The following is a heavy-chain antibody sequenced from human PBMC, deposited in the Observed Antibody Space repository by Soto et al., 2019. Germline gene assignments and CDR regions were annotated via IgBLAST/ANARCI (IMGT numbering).Heavy chain of an antibody. CDR1: GFTFNSHG. Sequence: QVLLVESGGGVVQPGGSLTLSCVGSGFTFNSHGMHWVRQAPGKGLEWVAVISYDGSNKYYEESVKGRFTISRDNSMNTVYLQLNSLRPEDTALYYCAQERTANLAEVSWLESWGQGTQVTVSA. CDR3: AQERTANLAEVSWLES. V-gene: IGHV3-30*18. J-gene: IGHJ5*02. D-gene: IGHD5-12*01. CDR2: ISYDGSNK.